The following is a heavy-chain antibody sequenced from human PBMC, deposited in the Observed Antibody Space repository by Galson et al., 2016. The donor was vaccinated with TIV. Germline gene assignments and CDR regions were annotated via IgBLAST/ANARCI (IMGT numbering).Heavy chain of an antibody. D-gene: IGHD7-27*01. CDR3: ARFLKLGTIDY. Sequence: SLRLSCAASGFTFGAYAMNWVRQAPGKGLEWVSTISSTASTTYYADSVKGRFTISRDKSKNTLSLPMDSLRAEDTAIYYCARFLKLGTIDYWGQGTLVTVSS. CDR2: ISSTASTT. CDR1: GFTFGAYA. J-gene: IGHJ4*02. V-gene: IGHV3-23*01.